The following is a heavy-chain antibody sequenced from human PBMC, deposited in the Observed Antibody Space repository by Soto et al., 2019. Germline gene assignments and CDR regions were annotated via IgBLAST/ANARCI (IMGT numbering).Heavy chain of an antibody. CDR2: INPATGAA. Sequence: QLHLVQSGAVVKKPGASVTVSCSASGYPVTAYYMHWVRQAPGRGLEWMGGINPATGAAKYTQTFQGRGTMTRDTSTSTGFMELGGLTSGDTAVFYYARGGGVGVAGSAAFDMWGQGTLVTVSS. V-gene: IGHV1-2*02. CDR1: GYPVTAYY. CDR3: ARGGGVGVAGSAAFDM. D-gene: IGHD3-3*01. J-gene: IGHJ3*02.